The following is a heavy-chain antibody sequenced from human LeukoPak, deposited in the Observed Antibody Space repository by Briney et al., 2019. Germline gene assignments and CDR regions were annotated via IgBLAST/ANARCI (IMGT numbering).Heavy chain of an antibody. CDR1: GFTFSNIG. CDR3: AKESHSEGYGSYFDG. J-gene: IGHJ4*02. V-gene: IGHV3-30*18. Sequence: PGGSLRLSCAASGFTFSNIGMHWVRQAPGKGLEWVSVVSRTGGTKYYGDSVQGRFTISRDNSKTTLYLQMNSLRAEDTAVYYCAKESHSEGYGSYFDGWGPGTLVSVSS. D-gene: IGHD1-26*01. CDR2: VSRTGGTK.